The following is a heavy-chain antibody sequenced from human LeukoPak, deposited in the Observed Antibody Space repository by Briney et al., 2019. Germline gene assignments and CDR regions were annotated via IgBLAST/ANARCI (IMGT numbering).Heavy chain of an antibody. CDR2: IFYSGST. Sequence: SETLSLTCTVSGDSITTTNYYWGWIRQPPGKGLEWIGNIFYSGSTYYSPSLKSRVTISLDTSRNQFSLKLNSVTAADTAVYYCARADSSNWYDSRGYFDYWGQGTLVTVSS. V-gene: IGHV4-39*07. CDR3: ARADSSNWYDSRGYFDY. D-gene: IGHD1-1*01. CDR1: GDSITTTNYY. J-gene: IGHJ4*02.